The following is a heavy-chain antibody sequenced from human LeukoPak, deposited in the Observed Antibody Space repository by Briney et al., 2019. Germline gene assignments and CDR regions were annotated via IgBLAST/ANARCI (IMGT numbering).Heavy chain of an antibody. CDR1: GDSVSSNSAA. Sequence: SQTLSLTCAISGDSVSSNSAAWNWIRQSPSRGLEWLGRTYHRSKWYIDYAVSVKSRLTINSDTSKNQFSLPLTSAPPDDTAVYYCVRGGGSFDYWGQGTLVTVSS. CDR2: TYHRSKWYI. D-gene: IGHD3-16*01. J-gene: IGHJ4*02. V-gene: IGHV6-1*01. CDR3: VRGGGSFDY.